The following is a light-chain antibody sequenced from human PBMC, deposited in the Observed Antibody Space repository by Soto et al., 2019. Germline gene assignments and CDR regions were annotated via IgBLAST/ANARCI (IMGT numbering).Light chain of an antibody. CDR2: GAS. CDR1: QSISSSY. Sequence: EIVLTQSPGTLSLSPGKRATLSCRASQSISSSYLAWYQQRPGQAPRLLIYGASSRATGIPDRFSGSGSGTEFTLTISRLEPEDFAVYYCQQYNYWPPWTFGQGTKV. J-gene: IGKJ1*01. CDR3: QQYNYWPPWT. V-gene: IGKV3-20*01.